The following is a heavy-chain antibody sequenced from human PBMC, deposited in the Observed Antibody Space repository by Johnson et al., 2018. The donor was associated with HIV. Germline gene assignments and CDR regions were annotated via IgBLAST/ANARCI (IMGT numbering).Heavy chain of an antibody. CDR2: IYRGGTT. D-gene: IGHD4-23*01. V-gene: IGHV3-NL1*01. Sequence: QVQLVESGGGVVQPGRSLRLSCAASGFTFNSYGMHWVRQAPGKGLEWVSVIYRGGTTYYADSVKGRLTISSDSSKNTLYLQMSSLRAADTAVYYCARDPGNGGRPFDAFDIWGQGTMVTVSS. CDR3: ARDPGNGGRPFDAFDI. J-gene: IGHJ3*02. CDR1: GFTFNSYG.